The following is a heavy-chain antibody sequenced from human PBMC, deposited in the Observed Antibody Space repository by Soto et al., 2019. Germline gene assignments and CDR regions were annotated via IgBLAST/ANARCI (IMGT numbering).Heavy chain of an antibody. D-gene: IGHD1-1*01. J-gene: IGHJ6*02. V-gene: IGHV4-31*03. CDR1: GGSFRSGAYY. CDR2: IYYRGST. Sequence: TLSLTCTVSGGSFRSGAYYWSCSRQHPGKGLEWIGYIYYRGSTYYNPSLKSRVTISVDTSKNQFSLKLSSVTAADIAVYYCARDLQDRRLFSSMDGWGQGTTVTVSS. CDR3: ARDLQDRRLFSSMDG.